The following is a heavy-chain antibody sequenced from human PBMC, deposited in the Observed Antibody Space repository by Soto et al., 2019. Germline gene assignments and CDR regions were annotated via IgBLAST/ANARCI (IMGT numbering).Heavy chain of an antibody. J-gene: IGHJ4*02. CDR2: IVVGSGNT. CDR3: TADSGGYSYGY. Sequence: SVEVSCKSSGFTFTSSAVQWVRQARGQRLEWIGWIVVGSGNTNYAQKFQERVTITRDMSTSTAYMELSSLRSEDTAVYYCTADSGGYSYGYWGQGTLVTVSS. V-gene: IGHV1-58*01. CDR1: GFTFTSSA. D-gene: IGHD5-18*01.